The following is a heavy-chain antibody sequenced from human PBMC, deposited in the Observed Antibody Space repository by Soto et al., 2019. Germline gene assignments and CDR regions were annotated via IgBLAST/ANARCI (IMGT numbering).Heavy chain of an antibody. CDR1: GYSFITSYH. Sequence: ASVKVSCKASGYSFITSYHMHWVRQAPGQGLEWMGIINPTGSMTSYSQKFQGRLTMTRDTSTATDYMELSNLTSEDTALYFCARDTGYDHDVFDIWAQGTTVTGS. V-gene: IGHV1-46*01. CDR2: INPTGSMT. CDR3: ARDTGYDHDVFDI. J-gene: IGHJ3*02. D-gene: IGHD5-12*01.